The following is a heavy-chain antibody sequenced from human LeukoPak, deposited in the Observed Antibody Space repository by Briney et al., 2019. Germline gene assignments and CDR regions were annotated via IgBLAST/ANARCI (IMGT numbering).Heavy chain of an antibody. CDR2: ISNDGSNN. J-gene: IGHJ4*02. Sequence: GGSLRLSCAVSGFTISNYALNWVRQAPGKGLEWLAIISNDGSNNYYADSVKGRFTISRDNSKNTVSLQMNSLRAEDTAVYYCVRGYCSGGSCSWGGYWGRGTLVTVSS. D-gene: IGHD2-15*01. CDR1: GFTISNYA. V-gene: IGHV3-30*04. CDR3: VRGYCSGGSCSWGGY.